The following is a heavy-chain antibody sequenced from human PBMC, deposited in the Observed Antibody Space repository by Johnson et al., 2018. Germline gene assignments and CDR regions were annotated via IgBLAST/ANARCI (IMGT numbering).Heavy chain of an antibody. CDR3: ATEYSGNYAFDN. Sequence: QVQLVQSGGGVVQPGRSLRLSCAASGFTFKDYGMHWVRQAPGKGLEWVAIIWSHGNREYFADSLKGRFSISRDNSKDTLFLEMNDLRVEDTAVYYCATEYSGNYAFDNWGQGNLVTVSS. CDR1: GFTFKDYG. V-gene: IGHV3-33*01. CDR2: IWSHGNRE. D-gene: IGHD4-11*01. J-gene: IGHJ4*02.